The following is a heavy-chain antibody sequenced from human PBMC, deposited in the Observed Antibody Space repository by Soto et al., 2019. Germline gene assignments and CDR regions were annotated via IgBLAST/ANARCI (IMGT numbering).Heavy chain of an antibody. CDR1: GGSFSGYY. D-gene: IGHD1-1*01. CDR2: ITHSGGI. J-gene: IGHJ2*01. V-gene: IGHV4-34*01. Sequence: QVQLQQWGAGLLKPSETLSLTCAVYGGSFSGYYWSWVRQPPGKGLEWIGEITHSGGINYNPSLKSRVTMSLDTSKNQFSLRLNSVSDAETAVYYCARLFAGATGNWYFDLWGRGTLVTVSS. CDR3: ARLFAGATGNWYFDL.